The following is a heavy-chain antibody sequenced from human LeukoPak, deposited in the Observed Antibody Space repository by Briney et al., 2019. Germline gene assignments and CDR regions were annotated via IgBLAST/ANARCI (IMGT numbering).Heavy chain of an antibody. J-gene: IGHJ5*02. D-gene: IGHD3-3*01. CDR2: IYYGGNT. Sequence: TSETLSLTCTVSGASISSNSWSWIRQPPGKGLEWIGYIYYGGNTNYNPSLQSRVTISVDTSKNQFSLQLKSVTAADTALYYCARDFQGITTFGVAPPGAFDPWGQGTLVTVSS. CDR3: ARDFQGITTFGVAPPGAFDP. CDR1: GASISSNS. V-gene: IGHV4-59*01.